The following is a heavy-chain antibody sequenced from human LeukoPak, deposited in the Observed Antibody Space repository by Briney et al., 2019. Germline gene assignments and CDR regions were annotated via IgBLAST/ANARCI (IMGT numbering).Heavy chain of an antibody. J-gene: IGHJ4*02. CDR2: ISSNGGST. D-gene: IGHD3-10*01. Sequence: GGSLRLSCSASGFTFSSYAMHWVRQAPGKGLEYVSAISSNGGSTYYADSVKGRFTISRDNAKNSLYLQMNSLRAEDTALYHCARYGSGSYYEDYWGQGTLVTVSS. V-gene: IGHV3-64*04. CDR3: ARYGSGSYYEDY. CDR1: GFTFSSYA.